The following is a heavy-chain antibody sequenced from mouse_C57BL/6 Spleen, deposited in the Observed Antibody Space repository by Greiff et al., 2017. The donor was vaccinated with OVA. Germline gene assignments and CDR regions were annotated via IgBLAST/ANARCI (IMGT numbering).Heavy chain of an antibody. Sequence: QVQLQQSGPELVKPGASVKISCKASGYAFSSSWMNWVKQRPGKGLEWIGRIYPGDGDTNYNGKFKGKATLTADKSSSTAYMQLRSLTSEDSAVYFCARSVPFAYWGQGTLVTVSA. J-gene: IGHJ3*01. V-gene: IGHV1-82*01. CDR3: ARSVPFAY. CDR1: GYAFSSSW. CDR2: IYPGDGDT.